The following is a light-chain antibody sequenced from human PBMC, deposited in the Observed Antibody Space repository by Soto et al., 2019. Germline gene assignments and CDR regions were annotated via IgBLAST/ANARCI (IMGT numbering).Light chain of an antibody. CDR1: QGISNW. CDR3: QQANSFPFT. V-gene: IGKV1D-12*01. CDR2: AAS. Sequence: DIQMTQSPSSVSASIGDKVTITCRASQGISNWLAWYQQKPGNTPKLLIYAASSLQSGVPPRLSGSGSATDFTLTISSLQPEDFATYYCQQANSFPFTVGEGTKVEIK. J-gene: IGKJ4*01.